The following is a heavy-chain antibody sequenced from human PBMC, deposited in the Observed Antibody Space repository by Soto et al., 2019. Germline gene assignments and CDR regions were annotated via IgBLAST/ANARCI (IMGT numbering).Heavy chain of an antibody. Sequence: GGSLRLSCAASGLTVSGKKYVAWVRQAPGKGLKWVSALYDVDGSFYSDSVKGRFTTSSDSSKTTVYLQMNDLRPADTAVYYCATWHEREHAYDVWGQGTTVTVSS. J-gene: IGHJ3*01. V-gene: IGHV3-53*01. CDR1: GLTVSGKKY. D-gene: IGHD1-26*01. CDR3: ATWHEREHAYDV. CDR2: LYDVDGS.